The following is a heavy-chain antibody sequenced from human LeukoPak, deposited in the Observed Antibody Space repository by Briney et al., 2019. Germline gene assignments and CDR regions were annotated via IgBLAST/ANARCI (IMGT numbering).Heavy chain of an antibody. CDR1: GYTFTSYD. CDR2: IIPIFGTA. D-gene: IGHD3-3*01. Sequence: AASVKVSCKASGYTFTSYDINWVRQAPGQGLEWMGGIIPIFGTANYAQKFQGRVTITTDESTSTAYMELSSLRSEDTAVYYCARGGRNTIFGVVMDNWFDPWGQGTLVTVSS. J-gene: IGHJ5*02. V-gene: IGHV1-69*05. CDR3: ARGGRNTIFGVVMDNWFDP.